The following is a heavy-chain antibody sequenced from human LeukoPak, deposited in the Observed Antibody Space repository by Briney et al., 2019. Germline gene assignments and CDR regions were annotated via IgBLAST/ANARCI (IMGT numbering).Heavy chain of an antibody. V-gene: IGHV2-5*02. CDR1: GFSLRTSAVG. CDR2: IYWDDDK. CDR3: AHGRGYNGYEV. D-gene: IGHD5-12*01. Sequence: SGPTLVKPTQTLTLTCTFSGFSLRTSAVGVGWIRQPPGKALEWPALIYWDDDKRYSPSLKSRLTITKDTSKNQVVLTMTNMDPVDTATYYCAHGRGYNGYEVWGQGTLVTVSS. J-gene: IGHJ4*02.